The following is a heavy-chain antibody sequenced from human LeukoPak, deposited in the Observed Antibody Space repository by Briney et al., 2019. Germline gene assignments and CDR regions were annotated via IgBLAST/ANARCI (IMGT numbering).Heavy chain of an antibody. Sequence: PSEPLSLPCTVSGGSISSHYWSWIRQPPRKGLEWIGYIYYGGSPKYNPSLKSRVTISVDTSKNQFSLKLSSVTAADTAVYYCARAIPYPFYFDYWGQGTLVTVSS. D-gene: IGHD2-21*01. J-gene: IGHJ4*02. CDR3: ARAIPYPFYFDY. CDR1: GGSISSHY. V-gene: IGHV4-59*11. CDR2: IYYGGSP.